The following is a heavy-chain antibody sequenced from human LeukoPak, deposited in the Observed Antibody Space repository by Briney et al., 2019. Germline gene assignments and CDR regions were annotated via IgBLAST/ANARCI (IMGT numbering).Heavy chain of an antibody. CDR3: AKAPHPYYDILTGYSDYFDY. CDR1: GFTFSSYG. CDR2: IRYDGSNK. D-gene: IGHD3-9*01. J-gene: IGHJ4*02. V-gene: IGHV3-30*02. Sequence: GGSLRLSCAASGFTFSSYGMNWVRQAPGKGLEWVAFIRYDGSNKYYADSVKGRFTISRDNSKNTLYLQVNSLRAEDTAVYYCAKAPHPYYDILTGYSDYFDYWGQGTLVTVSS.